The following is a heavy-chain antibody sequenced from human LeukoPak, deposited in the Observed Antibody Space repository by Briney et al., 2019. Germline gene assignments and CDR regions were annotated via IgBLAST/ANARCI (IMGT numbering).Heavy chain of an antibody. D-gene: IGHD5-24*01. CDR3: AGGRWLQLPHY. CDR1: GGSISSYY. Sequence: PSETLSLTCTVSGGSISSYYWSWLRQPPGKGLEWIGYIYDSGSTNYNPSFKSRVTISADTSKKEFSLKLTSVTAADTAVYYCAGGRWLQLPHYWGQGTLVTVSS. CDR2: IYDSGST. J-gene: IGHJ4*02. V-gene: IGHV4-59*01.